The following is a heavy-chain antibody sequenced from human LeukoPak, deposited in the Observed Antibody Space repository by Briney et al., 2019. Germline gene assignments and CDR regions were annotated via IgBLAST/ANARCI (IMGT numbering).Heavy chain of an antibody. Sequence: AGRSLRLSCAASGFTFSSYGMHWVRQAPGKGLEWVAVIWYDGSNKYYADSVKGRFTISRDNAKNSLYLQMNSLRAEDTAVYYCARDPSAGEGGFDYWGQGTLVTVSS. CDR3: ARDPSAGEGGFDY. J-gene: IGHJ4*02. V-gene: IGHV3-33*01. CDR1: GFTFSSYG. D-gene: IGHD3-10*01. CDR2: IWYDGSNK.